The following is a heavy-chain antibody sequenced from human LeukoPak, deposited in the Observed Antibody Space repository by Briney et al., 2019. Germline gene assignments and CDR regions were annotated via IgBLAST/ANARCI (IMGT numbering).Heavy chain of an antibody. J-gene: IGHJ1*01. CDR3: ARAPSEIGGYYPEYFRH. D-gene: IGHD3-22*01. CDR1: EFTFSTYW. V-gene: IGHV3-74*01. Sequence: TGGSLRLSCAASEFTFSTYWMHWVRHAPGKGLVCLSRINSDGGTNYADSVKGRITFSRDKRKKKVSLQMKYSEPEETGVYYCARAPSEIGGYYPEYFRHWGHGTLVTVSS. CDR2: INSDGGT.